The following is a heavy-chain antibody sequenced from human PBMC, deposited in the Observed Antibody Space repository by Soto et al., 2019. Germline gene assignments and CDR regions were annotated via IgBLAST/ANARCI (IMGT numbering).Heavy chain of an antibody. Sequence: ASVKVSCKASGYTFTSYGISWVRQAPGQGLEWMGWISAYNGNTNYAQKLQGRVTMTTDTSTSTAYMELRSLRSDDTAVYYCARIAAAGHRLPYYYYGMAVWGQGTTVTVSS. CDR2: ISAYNGNT. V-gene: IGHV1-18*01. J-gene: IGHJ6*02. CDR1: GYTFTSYG. CDR3: ARIAAAGHRLPYYYYGMAV. D-gene: IGHD6-13*01.